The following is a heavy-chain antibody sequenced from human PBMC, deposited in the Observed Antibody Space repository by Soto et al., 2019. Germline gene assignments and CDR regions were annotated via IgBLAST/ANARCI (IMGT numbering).Heavy chain of an antibody. CDR1: GYTFTSYY. J-gene: IGHJ4*02. Sequence: ASVKVSCKASGYTFTSYYIHWVRQAPGQGLEWMGIINPSGGSTSYAQKFQGRVTMTRDTSTSTVYMELSSLRSEDTAVYYCARALRFLEWLDYFDYWGQGTLVTVSS. V-gene: IGHV1-46*03. D-gene: IGHD3-3*01. CDR3: ARALRFLEWLDYFDY. CDR2: INPSGGST.